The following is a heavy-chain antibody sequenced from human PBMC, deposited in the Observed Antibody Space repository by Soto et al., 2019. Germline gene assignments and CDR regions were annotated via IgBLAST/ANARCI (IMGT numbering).Heavy chain of an antibody. Sequence: QVQLVQSGAEVKKPGASVKVSCKTSGYTFTSYGISWVRQAPGQGLEWMGGISAYNGNTNYAQKLQGRVTMTTDTSTSTDYMELRSLISDDTAVYYCARDHVVRGNYYDYWGQGTLVTVSS. CDR1: GYTFTSYG. V-gene: IGHV1-18*01. D-gene: IGHD1-26*01. J-gene: IGHJ4*02. CDR3: ARDHVVRGNYYDY. CDR2: ISAYNGNT.